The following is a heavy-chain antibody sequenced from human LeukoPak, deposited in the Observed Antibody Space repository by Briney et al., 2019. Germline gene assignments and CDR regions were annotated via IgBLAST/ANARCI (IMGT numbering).Heavy chain of an antibody. CDR2: IYYSGST. V-gene: IGHV4-30-4*02. Sequence: SETLSLTCTVSGGSISSGDYYWSWIRQPPGKGLEWIGYIYYSGSTYYNPSLKSRVTMSVDTSKNQFSLKLSSVTAADTAVYYCVRTCGYSYASCGWGQGTLVTVSS. CDR3: VRTCGYSYASCG. J-gene: IGHJ4*02. CDR1: GGSISSGDYY. D-gene: IGHD5-18*01.